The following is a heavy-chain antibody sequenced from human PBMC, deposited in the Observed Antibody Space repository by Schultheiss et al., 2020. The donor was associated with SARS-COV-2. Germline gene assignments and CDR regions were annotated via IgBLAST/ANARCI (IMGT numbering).Heavy chain of an antibody. CDR2: ISYTGST. CDR1: SGSLIPYY. Sequence: SETLSLTCTVSSGSLIPYYWTWIRQPPGKGLEWIGYISYTGSTSYNPSLKSRVTFSLDTSKNQFSLKLGSVTAADTAVYFCARATRVESLFSVRGGSFDFWGRGALVTVSS. CDR3: ARATRVESLFSVRGGSFDF. V-gene: IGHV4-59*01. D-gene: IGHD5-24*01. J-gene: IGHJ4*02.